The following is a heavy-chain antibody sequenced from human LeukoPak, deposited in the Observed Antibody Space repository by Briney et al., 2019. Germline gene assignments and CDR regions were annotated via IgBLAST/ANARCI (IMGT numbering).Heavy chain of an antibody. CDR3: ARLQYYYDSSGYCMDV. Sequence: SETLSLTCTVSGGSISSYYWSWIRQPPGKGLEWIGYIYTSGSTNYNPSLKSRVTISVDTSKNQFSLKLSSVTAADTAVYYCARLQYYYDSSGYCMDVWGKGTTVTVYS. D-gene: IGHD3-22*01. CDR1: GGSISSYY. CDR2: IYTSGST. V-gene: IGHV4-4*09. J-gene: IGHJ6*03.